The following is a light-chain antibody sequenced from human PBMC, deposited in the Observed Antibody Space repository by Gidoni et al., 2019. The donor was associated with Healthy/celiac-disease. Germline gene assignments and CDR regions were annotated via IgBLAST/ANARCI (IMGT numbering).Light chain of an antibody. J-gene: IGLJ1*01. CDR1: SSNIGAGYD. CDR2: GNN. Sequence: QSVLTQPPSVSGAPGQRVTISCTGRSSNIGAGYDVHWYQQPPGTAPKLLIYGNNNRPSGVPDRFSGSKSGTSASLAITGLQAEDEADYYCQSYDSSLSGYVFGTGTKVTVL. CDR3: QSYDSSLSGYV. V-gene: IGLV1-40*01.